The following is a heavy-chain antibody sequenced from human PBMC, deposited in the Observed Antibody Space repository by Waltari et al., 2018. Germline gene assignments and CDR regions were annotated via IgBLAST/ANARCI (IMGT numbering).Heavy chain of an antibody. Sequence: EVQLLASGGGQVSPGGSLRLSCGTSGFRFSTYAMTWVRQSTEKGLQWVSTISATADATYYAESVKGRFTVSRDQSKSTLYLQRNSLTFEDTAVYYCAKGGRDWGPHFDYWGQGIPVIVSS. J-gene: IGHJ4*02. D-gene: IGHD7-27*01. CDR1: GFRFSTYA. CDR2: ISATADAT. V-gene: IGHV3-23*01. CDR3: AKGGRDWGPHFDY.